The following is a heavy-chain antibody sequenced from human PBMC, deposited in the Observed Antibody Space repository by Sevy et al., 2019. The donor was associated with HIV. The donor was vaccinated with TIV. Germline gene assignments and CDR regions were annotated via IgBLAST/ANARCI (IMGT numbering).Heavy chain of an antibody. CDR3: AVTIFGVLLISPPDY. Sequence: GGSLRLSCAASGFTFSSYGMHWVRQAPGKGLDWVAFIRYEGSNKYYADSVKGRFTISRDNSKNTLYLQMNSLRAEDTAMYYCAVTIFGVLLISPPDYWGQGTLVTVSS. CDR1: GFTFSSYG. D-gene: IGHD3-3*01. CDR2: IRYEGSNK. V-gene: IGHV3-30*02. J-gene: IGHJ4*02.